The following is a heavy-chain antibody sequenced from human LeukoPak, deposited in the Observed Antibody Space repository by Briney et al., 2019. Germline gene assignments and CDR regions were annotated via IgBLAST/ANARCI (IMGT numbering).Heavy chain of an antibody. J-gene: IGHJ4*02. CDR2: IYYSGST. Sequence: SETLSLTCTVSGGSLSSYYWSWIRQPPGKGLEWIGYIYYSGSTNYNPSLKSRVTISVDTSKNQFSLKLSSVTAADTAVYYCAREAQGYFDYWGQGTLVTVSS. CDR3: AREAQGYFDY. CDR1: GGSLSSYY. V-gene: IGHV4-59*01.